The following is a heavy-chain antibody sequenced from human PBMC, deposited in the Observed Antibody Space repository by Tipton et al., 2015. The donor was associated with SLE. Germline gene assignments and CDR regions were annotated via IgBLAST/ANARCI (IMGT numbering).Heavy chain of an antibody. CDR3: AGITMVQGVTP. J-gene: IGHJ5*02. Sequence: LRLSCTVSGGSISSSSYYWGWICQPPGKGLEWIGSIYYSGSTYYNPSLKSRVTISVDTSKNQFSLKLSSVTAADTAVYYCAGITMVQGVTPWGQGTLVTVSS. CDR1: GGSISSSSYY. D-gene: IGHD3-10*01. CDR2: IYYSGST. V-gene: IGHV4-39*07.